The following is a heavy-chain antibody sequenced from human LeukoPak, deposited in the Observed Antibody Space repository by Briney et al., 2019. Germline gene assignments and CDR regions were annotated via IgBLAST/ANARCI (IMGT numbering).Heavy chain of an antibody. CDR1: GFTFSSYS. V-gene: IGHV3-48*01. CDR2: ISSSSSTT. J-gene: IGHJ6*04. D-gene: IGHD3-22*01. CDR3: ARAHYASSNIKVPFDV. Sequence: GGSLRLSCAASGFTFSSYSMNWVRQAPGKGLEWVSYISSSSSTTYYADSVKGRFTISRDNSKNTLYLQMNSLRAEDTAVYYCARAHYASSNIKVPFDVWGKGTTVTVSS.